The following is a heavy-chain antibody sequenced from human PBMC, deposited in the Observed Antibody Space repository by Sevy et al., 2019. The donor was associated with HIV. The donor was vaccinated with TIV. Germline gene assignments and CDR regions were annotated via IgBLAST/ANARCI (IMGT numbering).Heavy chain of an antibody. CDR3: ATHAGIAAAGRVFDY. V-gene: IGHV3-72*01. Sequence: GGSLRLSCAASGFTFSDHYMEWVRQAPGKGLEWVGRIRNKADSYTTEYAASVKGSFTISRADSKNSLYLLMNSLKTEDTAVYYCATHAGIAAAGRVFDYWGQGTLVTVSS. CDR1: GFTFSDHY. CDR2: IRNKADSYTT. D-gene: IGHD6-13*01. J-gene: IGHJ4*02.